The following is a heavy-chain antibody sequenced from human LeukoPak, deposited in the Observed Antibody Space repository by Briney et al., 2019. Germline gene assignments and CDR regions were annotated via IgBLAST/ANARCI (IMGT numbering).Heavy chain of an antibody. Sequence: PGESLQISCQGSGYSFTSYWIGWARQMPGKGLAWMGIIYPGDSDTRYSPSFQGQVTISADKSISTAYLQWSSLKASDTAMYYCARQGKILRYFDWLLSFDYWGQGTLVTVSS. D-gene: IGHD3-9*01. CDR2: IYPGDSDT. V-gene: IGHV5-51*01. CDR1: GYSFTSYW. CDR3: ARQGKILRYFDWLLSFDY. J-gene: IGHJ4*02.